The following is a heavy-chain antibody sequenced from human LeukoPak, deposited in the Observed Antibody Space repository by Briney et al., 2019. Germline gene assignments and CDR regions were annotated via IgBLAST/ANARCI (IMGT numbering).Heavy chain of an antibody. Sequence: SETLSLNCAVYGGSFSGYYWSWIRQPPGKGLEWIGEINHSGSTNYNPSLKSRVTISVDTSKNQFSLKLSSVTAADTAVYYCARENVEAVAGRGFDYWGQGTLVTVSS. J-gene: IGHJ4*02. V-gene: IGHV4-34*01. CDR1: GGSFSGYY. CDR3: ARENVEAVAGRGFDY. CDR2: INHSGST. D-gene: IGHD6-19*01.